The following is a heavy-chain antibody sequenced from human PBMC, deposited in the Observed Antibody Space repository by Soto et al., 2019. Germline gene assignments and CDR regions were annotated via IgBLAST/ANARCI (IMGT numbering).Heavy chain of an antibody. V-gene: IGHV3-7*01. CDR3: ARDRRRRITMIVVAYDAFDI. CDR1: GFTFSSYW. J-gene: IGHJ3*02. D-gene: IGHD3-22*01. Sequence: PGGSLRLSCAASGFTFSSYWMSWVRQAPGKGLEWVANIKQDGSEKYYVDSVKGRFTISRDNAKNSLYLQMNSLRAEDTAVYYCARDRRRRITMIVVAYDAFDIWGQGTMVTVSS. CDR2: IKQDGSEK.